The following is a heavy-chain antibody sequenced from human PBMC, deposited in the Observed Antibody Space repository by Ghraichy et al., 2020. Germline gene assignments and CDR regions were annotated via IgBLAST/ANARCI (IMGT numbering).Heavy chain of an antibody. CDR3: GRVPPGDYYASGIDY. CDR2: IYHSGST. D-gene: IGHD3-10*01. CDR1: GVSISNNNW. V-gene: IGHV4-4*02. Sequence: GVLRLSCVVSGVSISNNNWWSWVHQPPGKGLEWIGDIYHSGSTNYNPSLKSRVTMSIDKSKNQFSLKLTSVTAADTAVYYCGRVPPGDYYASGIDYWGQGTLVTVSS. J-gene: IGHJ4*02.